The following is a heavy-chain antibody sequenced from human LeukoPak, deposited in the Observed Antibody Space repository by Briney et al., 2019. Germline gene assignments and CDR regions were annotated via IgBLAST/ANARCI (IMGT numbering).Heavy chain of an antibody. D-gene: IGHD6-13*01. J-gene: IGHJ5*02. Sequence: NPSETLSLTCTVSGGSISSYYWSWIRQPAGKGLEWIGRIYTSGSTNYNPSLKSRVTMSVDTSKNQFSLKLSSVTAADTAVYYCARDQRGGGSSWLGWYDPWGQGTLVTVSS. CDR2: IYTSGST. V-gene: IGHV4-4*07. CDR3: ARDQRGGGSSWLGWYDP. CDR1: GGSISSYY.